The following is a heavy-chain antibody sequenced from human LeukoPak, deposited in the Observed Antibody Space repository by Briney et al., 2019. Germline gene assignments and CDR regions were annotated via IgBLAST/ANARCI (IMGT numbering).Heavy chain of an antibody. D-gene: IGHD2-2*01. CDR3: ARSRLGYCSSTSCFREGYYYYMDV. V-gene: IGHV4-31*03. CDR2: IYYSGST. CDR1: GGSISSGGYY. Sequence: SQTLSLTCTFSGGSISSGGYYWSWIRQHPGKGLEWIGYIYYSGSTYYNPSLKSRVTISVDTSKNQFSLKLSSVTAADTAVYYCARSRLGYCSSTSCFREGYYYYMDVWGKGTTVTVSS. J-gene: IGHJ6*03.